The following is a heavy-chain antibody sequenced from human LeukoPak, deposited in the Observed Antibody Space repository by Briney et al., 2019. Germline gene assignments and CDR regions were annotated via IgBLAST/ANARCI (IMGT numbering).Heavy chain of an antibody. V-gene: IGHV6-1*01. Sequence: SQTLSLTCAISGDSVSINSAAWNWIRQSPSRGLEWLGRTYYRSKWYNDYAVSVKSRITINPDTSKNQFSLQLNSVTPEDTAVYYCARGVAARPRGRGYFDYWGQGTLVTVSS. CDR3: ARGVAARPRGRGYFDY. CDR2: TYYRSKWYN. CDR1: GDSVSINSAA. J-gene: IGHJ4*02. D-gene: IGHD6-6*01.